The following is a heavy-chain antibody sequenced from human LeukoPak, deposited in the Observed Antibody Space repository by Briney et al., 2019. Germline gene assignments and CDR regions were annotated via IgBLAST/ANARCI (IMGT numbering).Heavy chain of an antibody. D-gene: IGHD3-10*01. CDR1: GGSISSYY. J-gene: IGHJ4*02. CDR3: ARHRFGDDYFDY. CDR2: IYYSGST. Sequence: SETLSLTCTVSGGSISSYYWSWIRQPPGKGLEWIGYIYYSGSTNYNPALKSRVTISVDTSKNQFSLKLSSVTAADTAVYYCARHRFGDDYFDYWGQGTLVTVSS. V-gene: IGHV4-59*08.